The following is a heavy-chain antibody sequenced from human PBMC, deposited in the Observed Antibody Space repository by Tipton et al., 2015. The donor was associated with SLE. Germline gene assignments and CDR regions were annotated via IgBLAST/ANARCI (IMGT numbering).Heavy chain of an antibody. J-gene: IGHJ4*02. Sequence: TLSLTCTVSGGSISNYYWSWIRQPPGKGLEWIGYIYHGGSTNYNPSLESRISISIDASRSQFSLRLSSVTAADTAVYYCARLREELRWDSGSERPIAVDSWGQGTLVTVSS. V-gene: IGHV4-59*08. CDR2: IYHGGST. D-gene: IGHD5-12*01. CDR1: GGSISNYY. CDR3: ARLREELRWDSGSERPIAVDS.